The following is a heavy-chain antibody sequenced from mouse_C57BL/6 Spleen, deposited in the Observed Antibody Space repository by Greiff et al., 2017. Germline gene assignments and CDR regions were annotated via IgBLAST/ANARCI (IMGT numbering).Heavy chain of an antibody. Sequence: EVKLMESEGGLVQPGSSMKLSCTASGFTFSDYYMAWVRQVPEKGLEWVANINYDGSSTYYLDSLKSRFIISRDNAKNILYLQMSSLKSEDTATYYCARECRGYFDVWGTGTTVTVSS. J-gene: IGHJ1*03. CDR1: GFTFSDYY. CDR3: ARECRGYFDV. V-gene: IGHV5-16*01. CDR2: INYDGSST.